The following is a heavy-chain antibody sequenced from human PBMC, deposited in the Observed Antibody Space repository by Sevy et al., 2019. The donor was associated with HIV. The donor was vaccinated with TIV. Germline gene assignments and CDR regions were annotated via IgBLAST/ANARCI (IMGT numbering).Heavy chain of an antibody. J-gene: IGHJ4*02. CDR2: LSFGCGKI. D-gene: IGHD2-8*01. CDR3: AREGCTRPHDY. CDR1: GFAFYDYS. Sequence: GGSLRLSCAASGFAFYDYSMSWIRQAPGKGLEWVATLSFGCGKINYADSVKGRFTSSRDNSKNSFYLQMDNLRVEDTALYYCAREGCTRPHDYWGQGTRVTVSS. V-gene: IGHV3-23*01.